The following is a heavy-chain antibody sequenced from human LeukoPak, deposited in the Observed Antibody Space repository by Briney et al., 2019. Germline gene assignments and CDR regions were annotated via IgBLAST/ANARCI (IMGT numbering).Heavy chain of an antibody. CDR3: AREDGYCSGGNCYSYFDS. V-gene: IGHV3-21*01. D-gene: IGHD2-15*01. Sequence: GGSLRLSCAASGFTFSSYSMNWVRQAPGKGLEWVSSISSSSSYIYYADSVKGRFTITRDNTRNSLFLQMYSLRAEDTAVYFCAREDGYCSGGNCYSYFDSWGQGTLVTVSS. CDR1: GFTFSSYS. J-gene: IGHJ4*02. CDR2: ISSSSSYI.